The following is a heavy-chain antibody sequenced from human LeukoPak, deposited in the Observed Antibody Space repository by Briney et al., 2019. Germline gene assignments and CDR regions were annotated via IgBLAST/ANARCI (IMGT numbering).Heavy chain of an antibody. D-gene: IGHD1-26*01. J-gene: IGHJ6*02. CDR2: IYNRGST. V-gene: IGHV4-59*08. CDR1: GGSISSYY. Sequence: SETLSLTCTVSGGSISSYYWSWIRQPPGKGLEWIGYIYNRGSTNYNPSLKSRVTISVDTSKNQFSLKLSSVTAADTAVYYCARYTRGRNGMDVWGQGTTVTVSS. CDR3: ARYTRGRNGMDV.